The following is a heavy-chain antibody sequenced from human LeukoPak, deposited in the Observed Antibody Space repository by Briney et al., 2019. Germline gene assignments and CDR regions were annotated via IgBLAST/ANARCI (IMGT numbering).Heavy chain of an antibody. J-gene: IGHJ4*02. Sequence: PGGSLILSCAASGFTFRSYAMTWVRQAPGKGLEWVSAISGSCGSTNYADSVKGRFTISRDNPKNTLYLHMNSLSVEDTAVYYCAKDRDYRGYDSSGYYFDYWGQGPLVTVSS. CDR3: AKDRDYRGYDSSGYYFDY. CDR1: GFTFRSYA. CDR2: ISGSCGST. V-gene: IGHV3-23*01. D-gene: IGHD3-22*01.